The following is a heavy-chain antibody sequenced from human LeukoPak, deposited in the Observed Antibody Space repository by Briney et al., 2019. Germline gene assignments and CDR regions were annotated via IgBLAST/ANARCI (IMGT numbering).Heavy chain of an antibody. V-gene: IGHV1-46*01. D-gene: IGHD4/OR15-4a*01. CDR3: ARDGAIGPHSGSFDY. J-gene: IGHJ4*02. CDR1: GYTFTSYG. CDR2: INPSGGST. Sequence: GASVKVSCKASGYTFTSYGISWVRQAPGQGLEWMGIINPSGGSTSYAQKFQGRVTMTRDMSTSTVYMELSSLRSEDTAVYYCARDGAIGPHSGSFDYWGQGTLVTVSS.